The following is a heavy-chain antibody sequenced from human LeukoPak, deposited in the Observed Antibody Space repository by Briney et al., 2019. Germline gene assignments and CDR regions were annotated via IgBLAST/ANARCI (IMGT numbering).Heavy chain of an antibody. V-gene: IGHV3-21*01. Sequence: GGSLRLSCAASGFTFSSYSMNWVRQAPGKGLEWVSSISSSSSYIYYADAVKGRFTSSRDNAKNTRYLQMNSLRAEDTAVYYCARVAGDFIVGATTDYWGQGTLVTVSS. CDR1: GFTFSSYS. D-gene: IGHD1-26*01. CDR2: ISSSSSYI. J-gene: IGHJ4*02. CDR3: ARVAGDFIVGATTDY.